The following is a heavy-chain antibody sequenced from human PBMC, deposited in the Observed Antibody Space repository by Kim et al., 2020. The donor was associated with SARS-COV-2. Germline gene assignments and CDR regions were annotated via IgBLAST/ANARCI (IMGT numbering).Heavy chain of an antibody. CDR3: ARRFFGVVGDAFDI. D-gene: IGHD3-3*01. J-gene: IGHJ3*02. Sequence: SPSFHGQVTISADKSISTAYLQWSSLKASDTAMYYCARRFFGVVGDAFDIWGQGTMVTVSS. V-gene: IGHV5-51*01.